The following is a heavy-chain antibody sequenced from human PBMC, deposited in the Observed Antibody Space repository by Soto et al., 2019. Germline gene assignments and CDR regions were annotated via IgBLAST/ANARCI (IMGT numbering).Heavy chain of an antibody. CDR2: INPSAGST. CDR3: ARIPRSSSGSYTYFDY. V-gene: IGHV1-46*02. D-gene: IGHD1-26*01. Sequence: GASVKVSCKASGNTFNSYYMHWVRQVPGQGLEWMGIINPSAGSTSYAQKFQGRITMTRDTSTSTVYMELSSLRSEDTAVYYCARIPRSSSGSYTYFDYWGQGTLVTVSS. CDR1: GNTFNSYY. J-gene: IGHJ4*02.